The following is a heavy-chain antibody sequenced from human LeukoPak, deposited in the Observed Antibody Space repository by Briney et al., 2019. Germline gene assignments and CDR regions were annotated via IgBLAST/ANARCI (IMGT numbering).Heavy chain of an antibody. CDR3: ARDFLRTYYYYMDV. CDR1: GGSFSGYY. J-gene: IGHJ6*03. Sequence: SETLSLTCAVYGGSFSGYYWSWIRQPPGKGLEWIGEINHSGSTYYNPSHKSRVTISVDTSKNQFSLKLSSVTAADTAVYYCARDFLRTYYYYMDVWGKGTTVTVSS. CDR2: INHSGST. V-gene: IGHV4-34*01. D-gene: IGHD3-3*01.